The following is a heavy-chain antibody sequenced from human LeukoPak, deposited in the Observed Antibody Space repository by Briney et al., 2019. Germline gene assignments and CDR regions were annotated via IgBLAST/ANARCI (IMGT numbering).Heavy chain of an antibody. CDR3: AKPPSVWGSGTFGSPPDL. D-gene: IGHD3-10*01. Sequence: GGSLRLSCVTSGFTFDYYAMHWVRQAPGKSLEWVSLISGDGGITYYADSVKGRFTISRDNSKNSLYLQMNSLRTEDTALYYCAKPPSVWGSGTFGSPPDLWGQGTLVTVSS. CDR1: GFTFDYYA. V-gene: IGHV3-43*02. J-gene: IGHJ4*02. CDR2: ISGDGGIT.